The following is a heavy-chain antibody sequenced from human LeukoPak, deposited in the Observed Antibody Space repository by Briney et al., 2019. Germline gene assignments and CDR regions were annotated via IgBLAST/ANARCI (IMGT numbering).Heavy chain of an antibody. CDR3: AKDLQQWLSLIDY. CDR1: GFTFSSYA. V-gene: IGHV3-23*01. CDR2: ISGSGGST. D-gene: IGHD6-19*01. Sequence: GGSLRLSCAASGFTFSSYAMSWVRQAPGKGLEWVSAISGSGGSTYYADSVKGRFTISRDNSKNTLYLQMNSLSAEDTAIYYCAKDLQQWLSLIDYWGQGTLVTVSS. J-gene: IGHJ4*02.